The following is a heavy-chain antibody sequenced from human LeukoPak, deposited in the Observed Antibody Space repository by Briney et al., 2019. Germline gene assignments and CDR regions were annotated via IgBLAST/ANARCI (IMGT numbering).Heavy chain of an antibody. J-gene: IGHJ4*02. CDR2: IGSNGINT. CDR1: GFSISDYA. V-gene: IGHV3-64*02. CDR3: ARGYSSGLV. D-gene: IGHD6-19*01. Sequence: PGGSLRLSCAASGFSISDYAMHWVRQAPGKGLEFVSVIGSNGINTYYTDSVKGRFTISRDNAKNSLYLQMNSLRAEDTAVYYCARGYSSGLVWGQGTLVTVSS.